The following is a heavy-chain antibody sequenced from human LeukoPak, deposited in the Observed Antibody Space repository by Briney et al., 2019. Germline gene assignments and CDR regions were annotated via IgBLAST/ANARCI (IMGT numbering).Heavy chain of an antibody. J-gene: IGHJ4*02. D-gene: IGHD4-23*01. Sequence: GGSLRLSCAASGFTFSDYNMRWIRQAPGKGLEWVSSISRSGSTKYYADSVKGRFTISRDNAKNSLFLQMNSLRVEDTGLYYCARGAGNTHLDYWGQGTLVTVSS. V-gene: IGHV3-11*01. CDR3: ARGAGNTHLDY. CDR2: ISRSGSTK. CDR1: GFTFSDYN.